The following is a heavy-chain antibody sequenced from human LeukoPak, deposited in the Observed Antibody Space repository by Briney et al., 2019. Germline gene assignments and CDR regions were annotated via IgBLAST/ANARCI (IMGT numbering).Heavy chain of an antibody. V-gene: IGHV5-51*01. CDR3: YSSGWYGDYYFDY. CDR1: GYSFTSYW. Sequence: GESLKISCKGSGYSFTSYWIGWVRQMPGKGLEWMGIIYPGGSDTRYSPSFQGQVTISADKSISTAYLQWSSLKASDTAMYYCYSSGWYGDYYFDYWGQGTLVTVSS. J-gene: IGHJ4*02. D-gene: IGHD6-19*01. CDR2: IYPGGSDT.